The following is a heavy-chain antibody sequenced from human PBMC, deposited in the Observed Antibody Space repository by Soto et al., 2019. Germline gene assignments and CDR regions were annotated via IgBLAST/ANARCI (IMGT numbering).Heavy chain of an antibody. J-gene: IGHJ3*02. CDR2: ISSSSSYI. V-gene: IGHV3-21*04. CDR1: GFTFSSYS. CDR3: ARAGGRMVAPPGAFDI. Sequence: PGGSLRLSCAASGFTFSSYSMNWVRQAPGKGLEWVSSISSSSSYIYYADSVKGRFTISRDNSKNTLYLQMNSLRAEDTAVYYCARAGGRMVAPPGAFDIWGQGTMVTVSS. D-gene: IGHD2-15*01.